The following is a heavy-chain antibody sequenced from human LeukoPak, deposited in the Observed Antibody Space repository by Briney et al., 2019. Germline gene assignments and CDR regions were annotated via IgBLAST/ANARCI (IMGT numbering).Heavy chain of an antibody. D-gene: IGHD1-1*01. V-gene: IGHV3-74*01. CDR2: INSDGSST. CDR1: GFAFSSYW. J-gene: IGHJ4*02. Sequence: GGSLRLSCAASGFAFSSYWMHWVRQAPGKGLVWVSRINSDGSSTSYADSVKGRFTISRDNAKNTLYLQMNSLRAEDTAVYYCAREGAGTTGTDYFDYWGQGTLVTVSS. CDR3: AREGAGTTGTDYFDY.